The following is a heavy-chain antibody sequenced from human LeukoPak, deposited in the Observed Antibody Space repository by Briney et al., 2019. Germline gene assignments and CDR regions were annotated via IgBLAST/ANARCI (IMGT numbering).Heavy chain of an antibody. CDR2: IYYSGST. J-gene: IGHJ4*02. D-gene: IGHD3-3*01. Sequence: SETLSLTCTVSGGSISSYYWSWIRQPPGKGLEWIGYIYYSGSTNYNPSLKSRVTISVDTSKNQFSLKLSSVTAADTAAYYCARNYDFWSGYHFDYWGQGTLVTVSS. V-gene: IGHV4-59*01. CDR1: GGSISSYY. CDR3: ARNYDFWSGYHFDY.